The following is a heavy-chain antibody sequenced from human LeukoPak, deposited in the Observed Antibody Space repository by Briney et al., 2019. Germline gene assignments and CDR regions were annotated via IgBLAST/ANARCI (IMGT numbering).Heavy chain of an antibody. CDR3: ARVGYDSSGYVDY. CDR1: GFTFDDYG. D-gene: IGHD3-22*01. CDR2: INWSGGRT. V-gene: IGHV3-20*04. J-gene: IGHJ4*02. Sequence: GGSLRLSCAASGFTFDDYGVSWVRQAPGKGLEWVSGINWSGGRTGYADSVKGRFTISRDNAKNSLYLQMNSLRAEDTALYYCARVGYDSSGYVDYWGQGTLVTVSS.